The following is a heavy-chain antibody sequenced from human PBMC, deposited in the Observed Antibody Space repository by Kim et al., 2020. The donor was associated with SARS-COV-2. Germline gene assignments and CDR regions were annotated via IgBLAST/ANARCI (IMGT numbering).Heavy chain of an antibody. CDR3: ARDDAVRGVIWYYFDY. V-gene: IGHV1-2*06. CDR2: INPNSGGT. Sequence: ASVKVSCKASGYTFTGYYMHWVRQAPGQGLEWMGRINPNSGGTNYAQKFQGRVTMTRDTSISTAYMELSRLRSDDTAVYYCARDDAVRGVIWYYFDYWGQGTLVTVSS. J-gene: IGHJ4*02. D-gene: IGHD3-10*01. CDR1: GYTFTGYY.